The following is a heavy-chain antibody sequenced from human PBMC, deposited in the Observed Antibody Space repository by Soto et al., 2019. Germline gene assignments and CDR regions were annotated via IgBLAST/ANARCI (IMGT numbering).Heavy chain of an antibody. CDR3: ARKQAGFFYGIDY. Sequence: PSGTLSLTCTVSGGSFNSGGYYWSWIRQHPGKGLEWLGYIDHSGYTFYNPSLQSRIILSMDTSKNQFSLKLSSATAADTAVYFCARKQAGFFYGIDYWGQGTLVTVSS. D-gene: IGHD3-3*01. CDR2: IDHSGYT. V-gene: IGHV4-31*03. J-gene: IGHJ4*02. CDR1: GGSFNSGGYY.